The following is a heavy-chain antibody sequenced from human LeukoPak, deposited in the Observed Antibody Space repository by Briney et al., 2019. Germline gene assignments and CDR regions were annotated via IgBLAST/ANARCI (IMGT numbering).Heavy chain of an antibody. CDR2: IYTSGST. Sequence: SETLSLTCTVSGGSISSGSYYWSWIRQPAGKGLEWIGRIYTSGSTNYNPSLKSRATISVDTSKNQFSLKLSSVTAADTAVYYCARGKVAFGGVNRGGAAFDIWGQGTMVTVSS. J-gene: IGHJ3*02. CDR1: GGSISSGSYY. V-gene: IGHV4-61*02. D-gene: IGHD3-16*01. CDR3: ARGKVAFGGVNRGGAAFDI.